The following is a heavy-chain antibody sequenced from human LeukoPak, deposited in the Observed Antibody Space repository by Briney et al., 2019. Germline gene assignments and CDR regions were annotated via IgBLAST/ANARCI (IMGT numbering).Heavy chain of an antibody. Sequence: SGGSLRLSCAASGFTFSSYAMSWVRQAPGKGLEWVSAISGSGGSTYYADSAKGRFTISRDNSKNTLYLQMNSLRAEDTAVYYCAKLPSSSSWGRVLDYWGQGTLVTVSS. D-gene: IGHD6-13*01. CDR1: GFTFSSYA. CDR2: ISGSGGST. CDR3: AKLPSSSSWGRVLDY. V-gene: IGHV3-23*01. J-gene: IGHJ4*02.